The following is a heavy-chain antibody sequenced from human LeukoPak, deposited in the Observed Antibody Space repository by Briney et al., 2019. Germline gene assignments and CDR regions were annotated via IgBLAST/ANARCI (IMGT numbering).Heavy chain of an antibody. D-gene: IGHD2-2*01. V-gene: IGHV3-74*01. CDR1: GNSW. CDR3: VSFYETY. CDR2: INGDGSWT. Sequence: PGGSLRLSCAASGNSWMHWVRQAPGKGLVWVSHINGDGSWTSYADSVKGRFTISKDNAKNTVYLQMNNLRAKDTAVYYCVSFYETYWGRGTLVTVSS. J-gene: IGHJ4*02.